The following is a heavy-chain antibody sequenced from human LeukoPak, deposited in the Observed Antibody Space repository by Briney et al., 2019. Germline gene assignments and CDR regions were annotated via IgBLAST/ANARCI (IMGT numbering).Heavy chain of an antibody. V-gene: IGHV1-2*02. CDR2: INPNSGGT. J-gene: IGHJ3*02. CDR3: AGTVRMYYDILTGYWSRGAFDI. D-gene: IGHD3-9*01. Sequence: ASVKVSCKASGYTFTGYYMDWVRHAPGQGLEWMGWINPNSGGTNYAQKFQGRVTMTRDTSISTAYMELSRLRSDDTAVYYCAGTVRMYYDILTGYWSRGAFDIWGQGTMVTVSS. CDR1: GYTFTGYY.